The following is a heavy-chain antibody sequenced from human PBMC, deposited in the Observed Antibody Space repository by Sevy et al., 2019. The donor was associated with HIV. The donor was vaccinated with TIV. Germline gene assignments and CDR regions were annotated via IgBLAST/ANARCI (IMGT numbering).Heavy chain of an antibody. Sequence: GGSLRLSCAASGFTFSSYAMHWVRQAPGKGLEWVAVISYDGSNKYYADSVKGRFTISRDNSKNTLYLQMNSLRAEDTAVYYCARDLRYFDWLLDYYYYYGMDVWDQGTTVTVSS. J-gene: IGHJ6*02. CDR3: ARDLRYFDWLLDYYYYYGMDV. CDR1: GFTFSSYA. D-gene: IGHD3-9*01. V-gene: IGHV3-30*04. CDR2: ISYDGSNK.